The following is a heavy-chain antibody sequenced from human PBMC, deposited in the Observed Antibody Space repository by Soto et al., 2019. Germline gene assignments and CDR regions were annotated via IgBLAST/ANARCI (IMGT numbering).Heavy chain of an antibody. Sequence: QVQLQESGPGLVKPSQTLSLTCTVSGGSISSGDYYWSWIRQPPGKGLEWIGYIYYSGSSYYNPSLKSRVTISVDTSKNQFSLKLSSVTAADTAVYYCARGDQSSRGGYSRAYNWFDPWGQGTLVTVSS. CDR2: IYYSGSS. D-gene: IGHD1-26*01. V-gene: IGHV4-30-4*01. CDR3: ARGDQSSRGGYSRAYNWFDP. CDR1: GGSISSGDYY. J-gene: IGHJ5*02.